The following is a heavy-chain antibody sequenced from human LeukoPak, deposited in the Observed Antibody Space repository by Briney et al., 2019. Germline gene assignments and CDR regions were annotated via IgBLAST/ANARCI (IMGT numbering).Heavy chain of an antibody. CDR3: ARGRSWGYYGSGSYRDYYFDY. Sequence: PSETLSLICAVYGGSFSGYYWSWIRQPPGKGLEWIGEINHSGSTNYNPSLKSRVTISVDTSKNQFSLKLSSVTAADTAVYYCARGRSWGYYGSGSYRDYYFDYWGQGTLVTVSS. CDR2: INHSGST. J-gene: IGHJ4*02. CDR1: GGSFSGYY. D-gene: IGHD3-10*01. V-gene: IGHV4-34*01.